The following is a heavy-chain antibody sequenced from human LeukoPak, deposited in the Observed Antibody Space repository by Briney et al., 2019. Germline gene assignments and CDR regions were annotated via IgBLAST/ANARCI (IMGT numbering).Heavy chain of an antibody. J-gene: IGHJ5*02. CDR1: GYTFTSYY. CDR3: ARALDVPLRVVVPAAPFDP. V-gene: IGHV1-46*01. Sequence: GASVKVSCKASGYTFTSYYMHWVRQAPGQGLGWMGIINPSGGSTSYAQKFQGRVTVTRDTSTSTVYMELSSLRSEDTAVYYCARALDVPLRVVVPAAPFDPWGQGTLVTVSS. D-gene: IGHD2-2*01. CDR2: INPSGGST.